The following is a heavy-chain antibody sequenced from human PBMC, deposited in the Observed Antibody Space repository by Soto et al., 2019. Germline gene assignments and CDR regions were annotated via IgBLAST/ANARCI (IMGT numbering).Heavy chain of an antibody. V-gene: IGHV4-59*12. Sequence: SETLSLTCTVSGGSISSYYWTWIRQPPGKGLEWIGYIYYSGSTNYNPSLQSRVTISVATSKTQFSLKLSSVTAADTAVYYCARDPFPYYSDSSGPAAKRSYGMDVWGQGTTVTVSS. CDR2: IYYSGST. CDR3: ARDPFPYYSDSSGPAAKRSYGMDV. D-gene: IGHD3-22*01. CDR1: GGSISSYY. J-gene: IGHJ6*02.